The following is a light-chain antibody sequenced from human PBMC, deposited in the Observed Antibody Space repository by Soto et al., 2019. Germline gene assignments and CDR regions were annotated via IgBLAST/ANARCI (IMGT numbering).Light chain of an antibody. V-gene: IGKV1-5*03. CDR1: QTIVSW. Sequence: DIQMTQSPSTLSGSVGDRVTITCRASQTIVSWLAWYQQKRGQAPKIXIYKASHLENGVPSRFSGSGSGTEFTLTISSLKPGDFATYYCQHYNTYPWTFGQGTQVDIK. CDR3: QHYNTYPWT. J-gene: IGKJ1*01. CDR2: KAS.